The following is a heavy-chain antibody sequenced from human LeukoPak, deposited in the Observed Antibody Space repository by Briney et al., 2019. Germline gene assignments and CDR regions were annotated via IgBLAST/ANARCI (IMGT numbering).Heavy chain of an antibody. D-gene: IGHD6-13*01. V-gene: IGHV4-39*02. J-gene: IGHJ6*03. CDR3: ARRRIAAAGTYYYYYYYMDV. CDR1: GGSISSSSYY. Sequence: SETLSLTCTVSGGSISSSSYYWGCIRQPPGKGLEWIGRIYYSGSTSYNPSLKSGVTISVDTSKNHSSHKLSSVTATDTAAIYCARRRIAAAGTYYYYYYYMDVWGKGTTVTVSS. CDR2: IYYSGST.